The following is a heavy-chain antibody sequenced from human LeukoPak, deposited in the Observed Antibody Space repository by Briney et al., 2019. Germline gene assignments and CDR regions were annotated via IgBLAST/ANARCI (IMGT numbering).Heavy chain of an antibody. V-gene: IGHV1-46*01. Sequence: GASVKVSCKTSGYTFSSYYMHWVRQAPGQGLEWMGVINSSGGSTTYAQRFQGRVTLTRDTSTSTVYMELSSLRSEDTAVYYCARDLGWGPYLSIRYWGQGTLVTVSS. CDR1: GYTFSSYY. CDR2: INSSGGST. D-gene: IGHD7-27*01. CDR3: ARDLGWGPYLSIRY. J-gene: IGHJ4*02.